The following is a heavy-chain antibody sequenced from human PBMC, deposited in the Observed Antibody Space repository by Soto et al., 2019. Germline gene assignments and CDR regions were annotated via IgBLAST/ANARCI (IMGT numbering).Heavy chain of an antibody. CDR3: ARDSDAYGMDV. Sequence: PSETLSLTCTVSGGSISSGGYYWGWIRQHPGKGLEWIGYIYYSGSTYYNPSLKSRVTISVDTSKNQFSLKLSSVTAADTAVYYCARDSDAYGMDVWGQGTTVPVSS. CDR2: IYYSGST. J-gene: IGHJ6*02. CDR1: GGSISSGGYY. V-gene: IGHV4-31*03.